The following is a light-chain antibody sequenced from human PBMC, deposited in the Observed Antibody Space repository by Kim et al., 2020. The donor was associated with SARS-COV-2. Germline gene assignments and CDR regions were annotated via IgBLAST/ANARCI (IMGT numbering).Light chain of an antibody. CDR1: QSISSN. V-gene: IGKV3D-15*01. Sequence: IVMTQSPVTLSVSPGERVTVSCRAGQSISSNLAWYQQKPGQVPRLLIHGTFTRATGIQPRFSGSGSGTEFSLTISSLQPEDFATYYCQQYDRVPLTFGGGTKVDIK. J-gene: IGKJ4*01. CDR3: QQYDRVPLT. CDR2: GTF.